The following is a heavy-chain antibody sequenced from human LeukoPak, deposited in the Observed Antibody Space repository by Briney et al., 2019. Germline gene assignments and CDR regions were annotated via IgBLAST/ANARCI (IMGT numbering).Heavy chain of an antibody. J-gene: IGHJ4*02. CDR2: MSGRDGRT. CDR1: GFDFSIFE. CDR3: ARSDSGSYLAVDY. V-gene: IGHV3-23*01. Sequence: GGSLRLSCVASGFDFSIFEMTWARQAPGKGLEWVSFMSGRDGRTYYAESVKGRFTISRDNAKNSLYLQMNSLRAEDTAVYYCARSDSGSYLAVDYWGQGTLVTVSS. D-gene: IGHD1-26*01.